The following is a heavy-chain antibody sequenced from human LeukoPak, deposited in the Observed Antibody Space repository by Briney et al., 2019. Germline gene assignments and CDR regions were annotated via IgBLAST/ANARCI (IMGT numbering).Heavy chain of an antibody. CDR2: ISWIGGSI. J-gene: IGHJ5*02. Sequence: SLRLSCAPSGFTFDDYAMHWVRQAPGKGLEWVSGISWIGGSIGYADSVKGGFTISRDNAKNSLYLQMNSLRAEDTALYYCAKDRGSGGSCFPRYNWFEPWGQGTLVTASS. D-gene: IGHD2-15*01. V-gene: IGHV3-9*01. CDR1: GFTFDDYA. CDR3: AKDRGSGGSCFPRYNWFEP.